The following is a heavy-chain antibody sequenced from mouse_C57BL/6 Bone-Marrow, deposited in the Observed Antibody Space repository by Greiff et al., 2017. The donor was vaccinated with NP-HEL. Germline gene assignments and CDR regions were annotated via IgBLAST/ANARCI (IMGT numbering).Heavy chain of an antibody. CDR2: IWSGGST. J-gene: IGHJ3*01. CDR1: GFSLTSYG. V-gene: IGHV2-2*01. D-gene: IGHD2-5*01. Sequence: QVQLKESGPGLVQPSQSLSITCTVSGFSLTSYGVHWVRQSPGKGLEWLGVIWSGGSTDYNAAFISRLSISKDNSKSQVFFKMNSLQADDTAIYYCARSAYYSNYPFAYWGQGTLVTVSA. CDR3: ARSAYYSNYPFAY.